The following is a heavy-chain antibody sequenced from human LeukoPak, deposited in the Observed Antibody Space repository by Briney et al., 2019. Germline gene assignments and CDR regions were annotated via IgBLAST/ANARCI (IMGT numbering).Heavy chain of an antibody. CDR3: ARHEPTGSYPLEL. Sequence: PSETLSLTCTVSGGSISTFYWSWLRQPPGKGLEWIRHIYYTGGTTYNPSLGNRLTISADTSTSQVSLKLSSVTAADTAVYYCARHEPTGSYPLELWGQGTLVTVSS. J-gene: IGHJ4*02. D-gene: IGHD3-10*01. CDR2: IYYTGGT. V-gene: IGHV4-59*08. CDR1: GGSISTFY.